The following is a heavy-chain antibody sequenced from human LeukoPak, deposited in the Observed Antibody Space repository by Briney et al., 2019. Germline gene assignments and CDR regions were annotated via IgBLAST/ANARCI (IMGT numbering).Heavy chain of an antibody. CDR2: INPDASTT. Sequence: GGSLRLSCAASGFTFSTYWMHWVRQAPGKGLVWVSRINPDASTTNYADSVRGRFTISRDNAKNTLYLQMNSLRAEDTALYYCTRGGLEPIDSWGQGILVTVSS. CDR1: GFTFSTYW. CDR3: TRGGLEPIDS. V-gene: IGHV3-74*01. D-gene: IGHD1-1*01. J-gene: IGHJ4*02.